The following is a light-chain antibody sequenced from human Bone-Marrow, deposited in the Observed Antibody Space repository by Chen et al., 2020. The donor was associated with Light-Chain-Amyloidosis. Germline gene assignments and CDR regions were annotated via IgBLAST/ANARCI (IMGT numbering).Light chain of an antibody. J-gene: IGLJ2*01. Sequence: QSALTQPASVSGSPGQSITISCTGTSSDVGGYNYVSWYQQHPGKAPKLMIYDVSNRPSGVSNPFSGSKSGNTSSLTISGLQAEDEADYYCSSYTSSTTLLFGGGTKLTVL. CDR2: DVS. V-gene: IGLV2-14*01. CDR1: SSDVGGYNY. CDR3: SSYTSSTTLL.